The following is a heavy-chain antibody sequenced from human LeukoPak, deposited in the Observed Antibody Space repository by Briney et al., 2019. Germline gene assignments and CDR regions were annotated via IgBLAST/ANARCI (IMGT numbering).Heavy chain of an antibody. Sequence: GASVKVSCKASGGTFSSYAISWVRQAPGQGLEWMGGIIPIFGTTNYAQEFQGRVTITADESTSTAYMELSSLRSEDTAVYYCARGSGDIVVVTAKRDAFDIWGQGTMVTVSS. CDR3: ARGSGDIVVVTAKRDAFDI. J-gene: IGHJ3*02. V-gene: IGHV1-69*13. CDR2: IIPIFGTT. D-gene: IGHD2-21*02. CDR1: GGTFSSYA.